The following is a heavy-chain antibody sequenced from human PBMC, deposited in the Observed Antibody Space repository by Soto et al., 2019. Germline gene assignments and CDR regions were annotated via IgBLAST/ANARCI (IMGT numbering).Heavy chain of an antibody. J-gene: IGHJ5*02. CDR3: ARQVPRTFLEWHTGTWFDP. CDR2: IYYSGST. Sequence: QLQLQESGPGLVKPSETLSLICTVSGGSISSSSYYWGWIRQPPGKGLEWIGCIYYSGSTYYNPSLKSRVTRSEDTAKNQFSLKLSSVTAADTAVYYCARQVPRTFLEWHTGTWFDPWGQGTLVTVSS. D-gene: IGHD3-3*02. CDR1: GGSISSSSYY. V-gene: IGHV4-39*01.